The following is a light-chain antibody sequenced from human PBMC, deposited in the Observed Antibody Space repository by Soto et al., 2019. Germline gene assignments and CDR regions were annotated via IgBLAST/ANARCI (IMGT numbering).Light chain of an antibody. J-gene: IGKJ1*01. CDR2: GVS. CDR1: QSVSMH. Sequence: EIVLTQSPGTLSLSLGERATLSCRASQSVSMHLAWYQQKPGQAPRLLISGVSSRAAGIPDRFSGSGSGTDFTLTISRLEPEDFAVYYCQQYDSSPRTFGQGTKVDIK. CDR3: QQYDSSPRT. V-gene: IGKV3-20*01.